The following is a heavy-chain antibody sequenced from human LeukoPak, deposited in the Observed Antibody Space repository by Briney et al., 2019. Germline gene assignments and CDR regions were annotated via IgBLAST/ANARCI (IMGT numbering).Heavy chain of an antibody. CDR2: ISSSGSTI. CDR3: AELGITMIGGV. Sequence: SGGSLRLSCAASGFTFSSYEMNWVRQAPGKGLEWVSSISSSGSTIYCADSVKGRFTISRDNAKNSLYLQMNSLRAEDTAVYYCAELGITMIGGVWGKGTTVTISS. D-gene: IGHD3-10*02. CDR1: GFTFSSYE. J-gene: IGHJ6*04. V-gene: IGHV3-48*03.